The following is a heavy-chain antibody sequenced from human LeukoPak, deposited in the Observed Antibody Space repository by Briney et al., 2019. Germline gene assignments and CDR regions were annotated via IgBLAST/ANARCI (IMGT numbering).Heavy chain of an antibody. J-gene: IGHJ4*02. D-gene: IGHD2-2*01. CDR1: GGSISSYY. V-gene: IGHV4-59*12. CDR2: IYYSGST. Sequence: SETLSLTCTVSGGSISSYYWSWIRQPPGKGLEWIGYIYYSGSTNYNPSLKSRVTISVDRSKNQFSLKLSSVTAADTAVYYCARSPPKPGVVVVPAAMAYFDYWGQGTLVTVSS. CDR3: ARSPPKPGVVVVPAAMAYFDY.